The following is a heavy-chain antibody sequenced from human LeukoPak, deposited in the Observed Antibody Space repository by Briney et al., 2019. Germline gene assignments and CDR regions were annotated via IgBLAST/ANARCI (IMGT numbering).Heavy chain of an antibody. CDR3: ARALLWFKGPNDY. CDR2: INHSGST. V-gene: IGHV4-34*01. Sequence: GSLRLSCAASGLTFNSYGMHWVRQPPGKGLEWIGEINHSGSTNYNPSLKSRVTISVDTSKNQFSLKLSSVTAADTAVYYCARALLWFKGPNDYWGQGTLVTVSS. D-gene: IGHD3-10*01. J-gene: IGHJ4*02. CDR1: GLTFNSYG.